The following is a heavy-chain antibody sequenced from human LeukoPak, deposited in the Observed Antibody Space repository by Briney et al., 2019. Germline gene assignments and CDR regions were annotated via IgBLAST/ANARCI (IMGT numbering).Heavy chain of an antibody. V-gene: IGHV3-74*01. CDR3: ATLISGWSLY. J-gene: IGHJ4*02. Sequence: GGSLRLSCAASGFTFSNYWMHWVRQAPGKGLVWVSRINADGSTTSYADSVRGRFTISRDNAKNTLYLQMNSLRAEDTAVYYCATLISGWSLYWGQGTLVTVSS. D-gene: IGHD6-19*01. CDR2: INADGSTT. CDR1: GFTFSNYW.